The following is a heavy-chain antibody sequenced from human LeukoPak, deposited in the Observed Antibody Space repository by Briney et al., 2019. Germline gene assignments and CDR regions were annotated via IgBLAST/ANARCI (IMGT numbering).Heavy chain of an antibody. CDR2: ISNDGSAT. J-gene: IGHJ4*02. CDR3: ARDSSGIYDY. V-gene: IGHV3-74*01. Sequence: GGSLRLSCAASGFTLSIYWMHWVRHAPGTGLVWVSRISNDGSATIYVDSVKGRFTISRDNAKNTLYLQMNSLRAEDTAVYYCARDSSGIYDYWGQGTLVTVSS. D-gene: IGHD1-26*01. CDR1: GFTLSIYW.